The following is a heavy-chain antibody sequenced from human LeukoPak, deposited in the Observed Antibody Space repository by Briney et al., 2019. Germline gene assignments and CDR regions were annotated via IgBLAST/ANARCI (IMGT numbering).Heavy chain of an antibody. CDR3: ARSEIAAAGSWFDP. J-gene: IGHJ5*02. V-gene: IGHV4-39*07. CDR2: IYHSGST. Sequence: SETLSLTCTVSGGSISSSGYYWGWIRQPPGKGLEWIGSIYHSGSTYYNPSLKSRVTISVDTSKNQFSLKLSSVTAADTAVYYCARSEIAAAGSWFDPWGQGTLVTVSS. D-gene: IGHD6-13*01. CDR1: GGSISSSGYY.